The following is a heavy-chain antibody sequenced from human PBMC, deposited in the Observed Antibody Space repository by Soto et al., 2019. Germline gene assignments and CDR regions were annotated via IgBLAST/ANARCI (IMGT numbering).Heavy chain of an antibody. D-gene: IGHD6-13*01. Sequence: EVQLLESGGGLVQPGGSLRLSCAASGFTFSSHAMGWVRQAPGQGLEWVSGISGGGGRTYYADSVKGRFTISRDNSKNTLYLQMNSLRAEDTAVYYCAKDPSTAAGTDYWGQGTLVTVSS. V-gene: IGHV3-23*01. CDR1: GFTFSSHA. J-gene: IGHJ4*02. CDR2: ISGGGGRT. CDR3: AKDPSTAAGTDY.